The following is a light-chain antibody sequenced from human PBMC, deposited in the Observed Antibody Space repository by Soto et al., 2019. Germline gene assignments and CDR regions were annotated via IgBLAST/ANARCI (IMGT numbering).Light chain of an antibody. CDR3: QQCNSPYT. Sequence: DIQLTQSPSTLSASVGDRVTITCRASQSFSSWLAWYQQKPGKAPKLLIYDASNLESGVPSRFSGSGSGTEFTLTISSLQPDDFETYYCQQCNSPYTFGQGTKLEIK. J-gene: IGKJ2*01. CDR1: QSFSSW. CDR2: DAS. V-gene: IGKV1-5*01.